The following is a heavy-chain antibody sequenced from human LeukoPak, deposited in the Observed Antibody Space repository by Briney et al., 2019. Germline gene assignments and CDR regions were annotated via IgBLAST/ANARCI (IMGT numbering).Heavy chain of an antibody. J-gene: IGHJ4*02. CDR2: ISYDGSNK. CDR1: GLTFSSHA. D-gene: IGHD5-18*01. Sequence: GGSLRLSCAASGLTFSSHAMHWVRQAPGKGLEWVAVISYDGSNKYYADSVKGRFTISRDNSKNTLYLQMNSLRAEDTAVYYCARKVTATPFDYWGQGTLVTVSS. CDR3: ARKVTATPFDY. V-gene: IGHV3-30*04.